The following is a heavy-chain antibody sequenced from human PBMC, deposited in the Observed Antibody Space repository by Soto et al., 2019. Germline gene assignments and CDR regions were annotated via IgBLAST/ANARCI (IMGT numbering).Heavy chain of an antibody. CDR1: GDSISSYY. Sequence: QVQLQESGPGLVKPSETLSLTCSVSGDSISSYYWSWIRQPPGKGLEWIGYIYYSWTTNYKPSLKSRVTISIDTSKNQFSLKLTSVTAADTAVYYCAIVTAVAGYWGQGILVTVPS. CDR3: AIVTAVAGY. D-gene: IGHD6-19*01. J-gene: IGHJ4*02. CDR2: IYYSWTT. V-gene: IGHV4-59*01.